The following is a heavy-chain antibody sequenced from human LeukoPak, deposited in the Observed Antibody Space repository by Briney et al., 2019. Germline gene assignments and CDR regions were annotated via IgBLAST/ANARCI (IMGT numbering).Heavy chain of an antibody. CDR3: ARVADSSGYYYGVFDY. D-gene: IGHD3-22*01. Sequence: SVKVSCKASGGTFSSYAISWVRQAPGQGLEWMGGIIPIFGTANYAQKFQGRVTITADKSTSTAYMELSSLRSEDTAVYYCARVADSSGYYYGVFDYWGQGTLVTVSS. CDR2: IIPIFGTA. J-gene: IGHJ4*02. V-gene: IGHV1-69*06. CDR1: GGTFSSYA.